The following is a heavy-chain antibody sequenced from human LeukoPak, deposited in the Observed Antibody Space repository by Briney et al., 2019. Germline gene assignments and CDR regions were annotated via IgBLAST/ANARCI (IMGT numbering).Heavy chain of an antibody. D-gene: IGHD6-13*01. V-gene: IGHV4-30-4*01. J-gene: IGHJ5*02. CDR2: IYYSGST. Sequence: PSETLSLTCTVSGGSISSGDYYWSWIRQPPGKGLEWIGYIYYSGSTYYNPSLKSRVTISVDRSKNQFSLKLSSVTAADTAVYYCARAKDSSSWSPGNWFDPWGQGTLVTVSS. CDR3: ARAKDSSSWSPGNWFDP. CDR1: GGSISSGDYY.